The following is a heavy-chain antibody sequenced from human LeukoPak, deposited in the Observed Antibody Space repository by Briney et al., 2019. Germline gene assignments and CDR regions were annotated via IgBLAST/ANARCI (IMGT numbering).Heavy chain of an antibody. J-gene: IGHJ4*02. CDR1: GGTFSSYA. Sequence: SVKVSCKASGGTFSSYAISWVRQAPGQGLEWMGRIIPILGIANYAQKFQGRVTITADKSTSTAYMELSSLRSEDTAVYYCARSTTVVTPFAYWGQGTLVTVSS. V-gene: IGHV1-69*04. D-gene: IGHD4-23*01. CDR3: ARSTTVVTPFAY. CDR2: IIPILGIA.